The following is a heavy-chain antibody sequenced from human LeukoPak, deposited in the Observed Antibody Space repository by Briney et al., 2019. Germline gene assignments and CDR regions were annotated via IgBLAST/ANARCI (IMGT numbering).Heavy chain of an antibody. V-gene: IGHV3-30*18. D-gene: IGHD1-26*01. J-gene: IGHJ4*02. Sequence: PGGSLRLSCAASGFTFSSYGMHWVRQAPGKGLEWVAVISYDGSNKYYADSVKGRVTISRDNSKNTLYLQMNSLRAEDTAVYYCAKDGSESFDYWGQGTLVTVSS. CDR3: AKDGSESFDY. CDR1: GFTFSSYG. CDR2: ISYDGSNK.